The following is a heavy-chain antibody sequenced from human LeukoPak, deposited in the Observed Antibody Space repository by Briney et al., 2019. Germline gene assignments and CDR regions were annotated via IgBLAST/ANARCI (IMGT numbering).Heavy chain of an antibody. CDR2: IYTSGST. V-gene: IGHV4-4*07. Sequence: NPSETLSLTCTVSGGSISSYYWSWIRQPPGKGLEWIGRIYTSGSTNYNPSLKSRVTMSVDTSKNQFSLKLSSVTAADTAVYYCARDGLVPLRWFDPWGQGTLVTVSS. D-gene: IGHD6-19*01. CDR1: GGSISSYY. J-gene: IGHJ5*02. CDR3: ARDGLVPLRWFDP.